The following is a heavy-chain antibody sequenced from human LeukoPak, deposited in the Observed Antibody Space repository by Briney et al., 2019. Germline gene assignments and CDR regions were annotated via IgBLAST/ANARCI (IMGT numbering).Heavy chain of an antibody. Sequence: GGSLRLSCAASGFTFSSYAMSWVRQAPGKGLEWVSAISGSGGSTYYADSVKGRFTISRGNSKNTLYLQMNSLRAEDTAVYYCAKEGVRGWYSSWFDPWGQGTLVTVSS. V-gene: IGHV3-23*01. CDR1: GFTFSSYA. CDR3: AKEGVRGWYSSWFDP. CDR2: ISGSGGST. D-gene: IGHD6-19*01. J-gene: IGHJ5*02.